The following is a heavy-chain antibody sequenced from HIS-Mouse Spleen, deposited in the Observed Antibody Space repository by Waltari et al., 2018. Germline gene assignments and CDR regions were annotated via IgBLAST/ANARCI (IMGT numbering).Heavy chain of an antibody. Sequence: QVQLVESGGGVVQPGRSLRLSCAASGFTFSSYGMHWVRQAPDKGLELLAGISYDVSNKYYADSVKGRFTISRDNSKNTLYLQMNSLRAEDTAVYYCAKDTSGSYSDYWGQGTLVTVSS. V-gene: IGHV3-30*18. D-gene: IGHD1-26*01. CDR1: GFTFSSYG. CDR2: ISYDVSNK. J-gene: IGHJ4*02. CDR3: AKDTSGSYSDY.